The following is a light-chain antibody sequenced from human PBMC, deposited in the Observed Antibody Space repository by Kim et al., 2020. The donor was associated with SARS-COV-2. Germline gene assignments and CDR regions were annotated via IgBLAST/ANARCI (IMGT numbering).Light chain of an antibody. Sequence: ELTQPPSASGTPGQRVTISCSGSSSNIGSNTVNWYQQLPGTAPKLLIYSNNQRPSGVPDRFSGSKSGTSASLAISGLQSEDEADYYCAAWDDSLNGSYVFGTGTKVTVL. CDR1: SSNIGSNT. CDR3: AAWDDSLNGSYV. J-gene: IGLJ1*01. V-gene: IGLV1-44*01. CDR2: SNN.